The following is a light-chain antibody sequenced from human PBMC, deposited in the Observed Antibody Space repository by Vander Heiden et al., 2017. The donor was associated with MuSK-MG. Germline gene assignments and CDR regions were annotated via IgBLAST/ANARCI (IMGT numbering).Light chain of an antibody. J-gene: IGKJ5*01. CDR2: GAS. CDR3: QQYNNRPPIS. V-gene: IGKV3-15*01. Sequence: IVMTQSPATLSVSPGERATLSCRASQSVSSSLAGYQQKPGQAPRLLIYGASTKATGIPAKYSSSGSGTEFTLTISSLQSEDFAVYYCQQYNNRPPISFGHETRLGIK. CDR1: QSVSSS.